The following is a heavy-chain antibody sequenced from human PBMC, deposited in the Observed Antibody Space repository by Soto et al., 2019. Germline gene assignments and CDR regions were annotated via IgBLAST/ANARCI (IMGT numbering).Heavy chain of an antibody. V-gene: IGHV4-34*01. J-gene: IGHJ4*02. D-gene: IGHD6-19*01. CDR2: INHSGST. CDR1: GGSFSGYY. Sequence: LFLTCAVYGGSFSGYYWSWIRQPPGKGLEWIGEINHSGSTNYNPSPKSRVTISVDTSKNQFSLKLSSVTAADTAVYYCARGLLGYSSGWSNYSDYWGQGTLVTVSS. CDR3: ARGLLGYSSGWSNYSDY.